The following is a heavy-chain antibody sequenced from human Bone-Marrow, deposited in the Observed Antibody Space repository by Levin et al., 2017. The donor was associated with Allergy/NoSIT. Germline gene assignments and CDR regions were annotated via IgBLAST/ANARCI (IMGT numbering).Heavy chain of an antibody. Sequence: GGSLRLSCAASGFTFSTYAIHWVRQAPGKGLEYVSAINSNGDSTFYANSVKGRFTISRDNSKNTLYLQMGSLRAEDMAVYYCAREIYYSRNWYFDLWGRGTLVTVSS. D-gene: IGHD3-10*01. CDR3: AREIYYSRNWYFDL. CDR2: INSNGDST. J-gene: IGHJ2*01. V-gene: IGHV3-64*01. CDR1: GFTFSTYA.